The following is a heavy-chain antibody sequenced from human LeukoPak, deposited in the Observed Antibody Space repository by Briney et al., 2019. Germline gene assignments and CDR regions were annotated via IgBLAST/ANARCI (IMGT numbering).Heavy chain of an antibody. D-gene: IGHD3-3*01. CDR1: GFTVSGNS. CDR3: VRWGDYYQSLFDS. CDR2: MSGDGSST. V-gene: IGHV3-74*01. Sequence: GGSLRLSCAASGFTVSGNSMSWVRQAPGKGLVWVSRMSGDGSSTSYADSVKGRFSISRDNAKNTLYLQMNSLRAEDTAVYYCVRWGDYYQSLFDSWGQGTLVTVSS. J-gene: IGHJ4*02.